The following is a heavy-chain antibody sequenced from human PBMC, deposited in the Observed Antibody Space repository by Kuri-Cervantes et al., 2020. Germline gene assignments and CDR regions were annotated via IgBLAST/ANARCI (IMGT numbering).Heavy chain of an antibody. CDR1: GFTFSSYS. CDR3: AKSGQLLWVGGGVKDV. CDR2: ISNPSSYI. J-gene: IGHJ6*04. V-gene: IGHV3-21*04. Sequence: GGSLRLSCAASGFTFSSYSMNWVRQAPGKGLEWVSSISNPSSYIYYADSVKGRFTISRDNSKNLLYLEMNSLRVEDTAVYYCAKSGQLLWVGGGVKDVWGKGTTVTVSS. D-gene: IGHD3-10*01.